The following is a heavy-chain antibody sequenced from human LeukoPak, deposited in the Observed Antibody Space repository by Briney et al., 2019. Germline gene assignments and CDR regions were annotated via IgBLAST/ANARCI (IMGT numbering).Heavy chain of an antibody. J-gene: IGHJ4*02. CDR3: ARGNYYDSSGYFD. CDR1: GGTFSSYA. Sequence: SVKVSCNASGGTFSSYAISWVRQAPGQGLEWMGRIIPMFGTANYAQKFQDRVTVTTDESTTAAYMEMSSLRSEDTAVYYCARGNYYDSSGYFDWGQGTLVTVSS. D-gene: IGHD3-22*01. V-gene: IGHV1-69*05. CDR2: IIPMFGTA.